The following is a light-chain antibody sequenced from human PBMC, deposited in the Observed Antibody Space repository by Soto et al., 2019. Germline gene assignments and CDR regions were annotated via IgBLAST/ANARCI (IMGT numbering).Light chain of an antibody. CDR1: QSISSW. J-gene: IGKJ1*01. Sequence: IQMTQSPSTLSASVGDRVTMTCRASQSISSWLAWYQQKQGKAPKLLIYDASSLESGVPSRFSGSGSGTEFTLTISSLQPDDFAPYYCHQYNSYWGTFDQGTKVEIK. CDR3: HQYNSYWGT. CDR2: DAS. V-gene: IGKV1-5*01.